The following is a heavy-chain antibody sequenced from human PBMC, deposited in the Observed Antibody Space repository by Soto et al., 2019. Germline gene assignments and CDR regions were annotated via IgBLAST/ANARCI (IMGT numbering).Heavy chain of an antibody. J-gene: IGHJ5*01. CDR3: AGESTVAGTDNWFDS. CDR1: GAFISGYY. V-gene: IGHV4-4*07. Sequence: PSETLSLTCTVSGAFISGYYWSWIRQPAGKGLEWIGRIYTSGSTKYSPSLKSRATMSVDTSKKQFSLKLNSVTAADTAVYYCAGESTVAGTDNWFDSWGQGTLVTVSS. CDR2: IYTSGST. D-gene: IGHD6-13*01.